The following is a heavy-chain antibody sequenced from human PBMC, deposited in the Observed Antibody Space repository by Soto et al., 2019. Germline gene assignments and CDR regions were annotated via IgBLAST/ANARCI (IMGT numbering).Heavy chain of an antibody. J-gene: IGHJ3*02. Sequence: LRLSCAASGFTFSTHGMHWVRQAPGKGLEWVALMWFDGSEKYYGDSVKGRFTISRDNSKNTLYLQMNSLSAEDTAVYYCARLYCSADSCYSVGAFDIRGQGTMVT. D-gene: IGHD2-15*01. CDR3: ARLYCSADSCYSVGAFDI. CDR2: MWFDGSEK. CDR1: GFTFSTHG. V-gene: IGHV3-33*01.